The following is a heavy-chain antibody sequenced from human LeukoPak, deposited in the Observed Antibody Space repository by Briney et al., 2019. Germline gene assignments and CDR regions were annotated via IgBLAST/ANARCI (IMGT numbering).Heavy chain of an antibody. V-gene: IGHV1-18*01. CDR2: ISAYNGNT. CDR1: GYTFTSYG. Sequence: ASVNLSCKASGYTFTSYGISWVRQAPGQGLEWMGWISAYNGNTNYAQKLQCRVTMTTDTSTSTAYMELRSLRSDDTAVYYCARETYSGMYNDAFDIWGQGTKVTVSS. J-gene: IGHJ3*02. CDR3: ARETYSGMYNDAFDI. D-gene: IGHD1-26*01.